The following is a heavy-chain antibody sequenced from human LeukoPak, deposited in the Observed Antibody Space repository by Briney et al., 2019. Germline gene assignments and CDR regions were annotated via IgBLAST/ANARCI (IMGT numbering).Heavy chain of an antibody. Sequence: ASVKVSFKASGYTFTTYYMHWVRQAPGPGLEWMGIINPSGGSTSYAQKFQGRVTMTRDTSTSTVYMELSSLTSEDTAVYYCARELGMVAAFDYWGQGTLVTVSS. D-gene: IGHD1-26*01. CDR1: GYTFTTYY. J-gene: IGHJ4*02. V-gene: IGHV1-46*01. CDR3: ARELGMVAAFDY. CDR2: INPSGGST.